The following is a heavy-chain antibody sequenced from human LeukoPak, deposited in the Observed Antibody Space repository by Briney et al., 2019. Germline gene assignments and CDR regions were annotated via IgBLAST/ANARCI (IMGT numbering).Heavy chain of an antibody. J-gene: IGHJ4*02. Sequence: GGSLRLSCAASGFTFSSYSMNWVRQAPGKGREWVSSISSSSSYIYYADSVKGRFTISRDNAKNSLYLQMNSLRAEDTAVYYCTLNSGSYYGFDYWGQGTLVTVSS. V-gene: IGHV3-21*01. CDR1: GFTFSSYS. CDR3: TLNSGSYYGFDY. D-gene: IGHD1-26*01. CDR2: ISSSSSYI.